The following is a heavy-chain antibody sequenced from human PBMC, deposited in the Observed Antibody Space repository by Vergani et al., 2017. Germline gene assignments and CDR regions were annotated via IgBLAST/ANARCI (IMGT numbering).Heavy chain of an antibody. CDR2: IFSSGTT. J-gene: IGHJ5*02. CDR1: GGSVRTSIGYY. CDR3: ARELIPMVRGVIIGTKGGFDP. D-gene: IGHD3-10*01. Sequence: QVQLQESGPGLVKPSQTLSLSCTVSGGSVRTSIGYYWTWIRQPAGKTLEWIGEIFSSGTTNYNPSFKNRVTMSVDTSKNQFSLKLNSVTAADTAVYYCARELIPMVRGVIIGTKGGFDPWGQGTLVTVSS. V-gene: IGHV4-61*02.